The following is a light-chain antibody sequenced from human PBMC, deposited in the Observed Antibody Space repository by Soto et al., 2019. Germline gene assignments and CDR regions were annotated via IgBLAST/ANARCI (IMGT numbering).Light chain of an antibody. Sequence: DIQMTQSPSSLSASVGDRVTITCRASQGINHYLAWFQQKPGKVPKLLIYATSTLQSGVPSRFSGSGFGTDFTLTISSLQPEDAATYYCQKHNSAPLFFGPGTKVDIK. CDR1: QGINHY. CDR2: ATS. CDR3: QKHNSAPLF. J-gene: IGKJ3*01. V-gene: IGKV1-27*01.